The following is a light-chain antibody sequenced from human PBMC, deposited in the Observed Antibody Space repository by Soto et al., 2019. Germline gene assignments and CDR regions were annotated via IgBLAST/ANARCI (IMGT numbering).Light chain of an antibody. CDR3: SSYTSSSTRV. Sequence: QSALTQPACVSGSRGQSITISCTGTSSDVGGYNYVSWYQQHPGKAPKLMIYEVSNRPSGVSNRFSGSKSGNTASLTISGLQAEDEADYYCSSYTSSSTRVFGGGTQLTAL. J-gene: IGLJ3*02. CDR1: SSDVGGYNY. V-gene: IGLV2-14*01. CDR2: EVS.